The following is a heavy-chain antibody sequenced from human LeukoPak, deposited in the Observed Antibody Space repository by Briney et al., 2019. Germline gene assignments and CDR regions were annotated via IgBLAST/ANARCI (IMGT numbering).Heavy chain of an antibody. V-gene: IGHV3-74*01. CDR1: GFTFSTYW. CDR3: ARESSSSLDY. J-gene: IGHJ4*02. D-gene: IGHD6-13*01. CDR2: INRDGTIT. Sequence: GGSLRLSCAASGFTFSTYWMYWVRQAPGKGLVWVSRINRDGTITTYADSVKGRFTISRDNAKNTLYLQMNSLRVEDTAVYYCARESSSSLDYWGQGTLVTVSS.